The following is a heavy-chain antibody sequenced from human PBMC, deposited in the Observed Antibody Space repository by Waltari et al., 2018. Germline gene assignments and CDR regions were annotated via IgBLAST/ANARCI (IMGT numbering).Heavy chain of an antibody. J-gene: IGHJ4*02. V-gene: IGHV4-59*01. CDR1: GGSISSYY. CDR3: ARGTTVGLIDY. Sequence: QVQLQESGPGLVKPSETLSLTCTVSGGSISSYYWSWIRQPPGKGLEWIGYIYYSGSTNYNPSLKSRVTISVDTSKNQFSLKLSSVTAADTAVYYCARGTTVGLIDYWGQGTLVTVSS. D-gene: IGHD4-17*01. CDR2: IYYSGST.